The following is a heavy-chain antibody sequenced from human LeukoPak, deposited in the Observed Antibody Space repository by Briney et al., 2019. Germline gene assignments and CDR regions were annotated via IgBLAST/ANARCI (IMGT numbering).Heavy chain of an antibody. CDR1: GFTFNNYW. V-gene: IGHV3-7*01. Sequence: GGSLRLSCVASGFTFNNYWMTWVRQAPGKGLEWVANIRHDGSARYYGDSVKGRFTISRDDAKNSLFLQMNSLRADDTALYYCARDNSGFDYWGQGTLVTVSP. D-gene: IGHD6-19*01. CDR2: IRHDGSAR. J-gene: IGHJ4*02. CDR3: ARDNSGFDY.